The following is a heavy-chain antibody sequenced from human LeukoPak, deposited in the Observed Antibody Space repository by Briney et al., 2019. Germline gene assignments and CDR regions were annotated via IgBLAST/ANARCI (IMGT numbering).Heavy chain of an antibody. CDR2: INGNNDTI. D-gene: IGHD3-22*01. J-gene: IGHJ4*02. CDR1: GFTFSDYY. V-gene: IGHV3-11*01. CDR3: VRAYSRGYSDDFDY. Sequence: TGGSLRLSCAASGFTFSDYYMSWFRQAPGKGLEWLSYINGNNDTIYYADSVRGRFTISRDNAKNSVYLQMNSLRGEDTAVYYCVRAYSRGYSDDFDYWGQGTLVTVSS.